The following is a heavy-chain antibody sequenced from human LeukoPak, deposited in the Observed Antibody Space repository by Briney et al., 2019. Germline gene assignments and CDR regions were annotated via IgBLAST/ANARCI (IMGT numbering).Heavy chain of an antibody. CDR1: GGSISSSTYY. J-gene: IGHJ4*02. V-gene: IGHV4-39*01. CDR3: ARQGSLGDYVGY. Sequence: TSETLSLTCTVSGGSISSSTYYWGWIRQPPGKGLEWIGCVSYSGNTYHNASLKSRVTISVDTSKNQFSLKLTSVTAADTAVFYCARQGSLGDYVGYWGQGTLVTVSS. D-gene: IGHD3-16*01. CDR2: VSYSGNT.